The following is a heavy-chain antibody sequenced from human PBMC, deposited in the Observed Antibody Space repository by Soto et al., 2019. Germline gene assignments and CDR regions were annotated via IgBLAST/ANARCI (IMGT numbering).Heavy chain of an antibody. CDR1: GYTFTSYD. Sequence: QVQLVQSGAEVKKPGASVKVSCKASGYTFTSYDINWVRQATGQGLEWMGWMNPNSGNTGYAQKFQGRVTMTRNTSEXXAXMXXRSLRSEDTAVYYCARGTPTTIFGVVIPASNWFDPWGQGTLVTVSS. CDR3: ARGTPTTIFGVVIPASNWFDP. J-gene: IGHJ5*02. CDR2: MNPNSGNT. D-gene: IGHD3-3*01. V-gene: IGHV1-8*01.